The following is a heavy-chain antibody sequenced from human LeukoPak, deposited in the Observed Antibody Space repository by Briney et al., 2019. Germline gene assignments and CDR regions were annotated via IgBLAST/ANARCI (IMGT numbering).Heavy chain of an antibody. CDR3: ARVEWLPGNAFDI. J-gene: IGHJ3*02. D-gene: IGHD5-24*01. CDR1: GYTFTSYA. CDR2: INAGNGNT. Sequence: ASVRVSCKASGYTFTSYAMHWVRQAPGQRLEWMGWINAGNGNTKYSQKFQGRVTITRDTSASTAYMELSSLRSEDTAVYYCARVEWLPGNAFDIWGQGTMVTVSS. V-gene: IGHV1-3*01.